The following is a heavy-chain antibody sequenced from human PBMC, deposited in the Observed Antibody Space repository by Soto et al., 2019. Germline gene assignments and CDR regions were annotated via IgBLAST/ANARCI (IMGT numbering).Heavy chain of an antibody. V-gene: IGHV3-15*01. J-gene: IGHJ4*02. CDR3: TTDTRRISVFGVPWDS. CDR2: IKSRSDGGTP. CDR1: GFTLSNAW. Sequence: PGGSLRLSCAASGFTLSNAWMNWVRHTPGRGLEWVGRIKSRSDGGTPDYGAPVKGRFTISRDDSLYTVYLQMNSLTAEDTGVYYCTTDTRRISVFGVPWDSWGQGTLVTVSS. D-gene: IGHD3-3*01.